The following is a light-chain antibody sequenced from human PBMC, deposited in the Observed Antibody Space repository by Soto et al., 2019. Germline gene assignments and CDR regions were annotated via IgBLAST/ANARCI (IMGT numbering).Light chain of an antibody. V-gene: IGKV4-1*01. J-gene: IGKJ2*01. CDR1: QSVLYSSNNKNY. CDR3: QQYYISPYT. Sequence: DIVMTQSPDSLAVSLGERATINCKSSQSVLYSSNNKNYLAWYQQKPGQAPKLLIYWASSRESGVPDRFSGSGSGTDFTLTISSLQAEDVAVYYCQQYYISPYTFGQGTKLETK. CDR2: WAS.